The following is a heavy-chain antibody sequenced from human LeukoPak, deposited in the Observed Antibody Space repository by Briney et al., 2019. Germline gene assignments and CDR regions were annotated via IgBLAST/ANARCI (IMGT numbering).Heavy chain of an antibody. Sequence: ASVKVSCKASGYTFTDYYIHWVRQAPGQGLEWMGWTNPNSGGTNYAQKFQGRVTMTGDTSISTAYMELSSLRSDDTAVFFCARDPTLSGPDDAFDNWGQGTMVTVSS. J-gene: IGHJ3*02. CDR3: ARDPTLSGPDDAFDN. V-gene: IGHV1-2*02. CDR1: GYTFTDYY. D-gene: IGHD1-26*01. CDR2: TNPNSGGT.